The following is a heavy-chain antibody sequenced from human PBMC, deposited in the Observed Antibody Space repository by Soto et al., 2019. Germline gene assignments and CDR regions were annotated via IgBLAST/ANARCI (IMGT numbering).Heavy chain of an antibody. CDR1: GYTFTSYA. V-gene: IGHV1-3*01. Sequence: ASVKVSCKASGYTFTSYAMHWVRQAPGQRLEWMGWINAGNGNTKYSQKFQGRFTISRDNSKSSFYLQMNSLRAEDTAIYYCVRNAFWGHGTLVTVSS. CDR3: VRNAF. J-gene: IGHJ4*01. D-gene: IGHD3-3*02. CDR2: INAGNGNT.